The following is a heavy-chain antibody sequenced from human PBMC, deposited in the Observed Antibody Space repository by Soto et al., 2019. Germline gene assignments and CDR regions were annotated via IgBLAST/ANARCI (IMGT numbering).Heavy chain of an antibody. CDR3: ARDRYSSGWYHLDY. J-gene: IGHJ4*02. D-gene: IGHD6-19*01. CDR1: GFTFSSYG. V-gene: IGHV3-33*01. Sequence: QVQLVESGGGVVQPGRSLRLSCAASGFTFSSYGIHWVRQAPGKGLEWVAVIWYDGSNKYYADSVKGRFTISRDNSKNTLYLQMNSLRAEDTAVYYCARDRYSSGWYHLDYWGQGTLVTVSS. CDR2: IWYDGSNK.